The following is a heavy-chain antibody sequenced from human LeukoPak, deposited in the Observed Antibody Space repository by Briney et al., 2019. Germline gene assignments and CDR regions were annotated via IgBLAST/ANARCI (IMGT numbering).Heavy chain of an antibody. Sequence: ASVKVSCKASGGTFSSYAISWVRQAPGQGLEWMGGIIPIFGTANYAQKFQGRVTITADKSTSTAYMELSSLRSEDTAVYYCARAQSPYYYDSSGYQREAFDIWGQGTMVTVSS. CDR1: GGTFSSYA. CDR3: ARAQSPYYYDSSGYQREAFDI. V-gene: IGHV1-69*06. J-gene: IGHJ3*02. CDR2: IIPIFGTA. D-gene: IGHD3-22*01.